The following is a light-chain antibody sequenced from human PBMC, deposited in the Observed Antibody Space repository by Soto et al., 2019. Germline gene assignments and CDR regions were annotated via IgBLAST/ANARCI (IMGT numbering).Light chain of an antibody. J-gene: IGLJ7*01. Sequence: SALTQPASVSGSPGQSITISCTGTSSDVGGYNYVSWYQQHPGKAPKLMIYEVSNRPSGVSNRFSGSKSGNTASLTVFGLQAEDEADYYCSSYTSSSTWVFGGGTQLTVL. V-gene: IGLV2-14*01. CDR2: EVS. CDR3: SSYTSSSTWV. CDR1: SSDVGGYNY.